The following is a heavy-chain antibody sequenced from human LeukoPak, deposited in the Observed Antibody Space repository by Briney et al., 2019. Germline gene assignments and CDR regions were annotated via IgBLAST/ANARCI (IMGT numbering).Heavy chain of an antibody. CDR1: GGSISSSSYY. CDR2: IYYSGST. CDR3: ARTISYYDILTGYLYYFDY. J-gene: IGHJ4*02. V-gene: IGHV4-39*01. D-gene: IGHD3-9*01. Sequence: SETLSLTCTVSGGSISSSSYYWGWIRQPPGKGLEWIGSIYYSGSTYYNPSLKSRVTISVDTSKNQFSPKLSSVTAADTAVYYCARTISYYDILTGYLYYFDYWGQGTLVTVSS.